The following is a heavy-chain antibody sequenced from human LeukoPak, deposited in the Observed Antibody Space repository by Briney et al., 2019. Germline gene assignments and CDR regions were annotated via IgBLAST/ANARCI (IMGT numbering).Heavy chain of an antibody. CDR2: IYDSWNT. CDR3: ARDPIGYGLDY. Sequence: SETLSLTCIVSSGSINNHYWSWIRQPPGKGLEWIGYIYDSWNTNYNPSLQSRVTISMDASRNQFSLNLTSVAAADTAVYYCARDPIGYGLDYWGQGTLVTVSS. V-gene: IGHV4-59*11. D-gene: IGHD5-18*01. CDR1: SGSINNHY. J-gene: IGHJ4*02.